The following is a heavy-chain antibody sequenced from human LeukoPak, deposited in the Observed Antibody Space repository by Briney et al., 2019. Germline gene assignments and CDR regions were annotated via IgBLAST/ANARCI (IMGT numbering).Heavy chain of an antibody. V-gene: IGHV5-51*01. D-gene: IGHD4-23*01. Sequence: GESLKISCKGFGYSFIRNWIGWVRQMPGKGLEWMGIIYPGDSDTRYSPSFQGQVTISADKSINTAYLQWSSLKASDTAMYYCARRVVNNRNWYFNLWGRGTLVTVSS. CDR3: ARRVVNNRNWYFNL. CDR2: IYPGDSDT. CDR1: GYSFIRNW. J-gene: IGHJ2*01.